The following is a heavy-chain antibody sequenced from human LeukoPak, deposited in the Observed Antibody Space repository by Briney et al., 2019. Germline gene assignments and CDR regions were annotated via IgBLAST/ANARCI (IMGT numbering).Heavy chain of an antibody. J-gene: IGHJ5*02. CDR2: TYYRYKWYN. CDR3: ARGSQSSRWFDP. CDR1: GDSVSSKSAA. V-gene: IGHV6-1*01. D-gene: IGHD6-6*01. Sequence: SQTLSLTCAISGDSVSSKSAAWHWITQSRSRGLEWLGRTYYRYKWYNDYAVSVESRITINPDTSKNQFSLQLNSVTPEDTAVYYCARGSQSSRWFDPWGQGTLVTVSS.